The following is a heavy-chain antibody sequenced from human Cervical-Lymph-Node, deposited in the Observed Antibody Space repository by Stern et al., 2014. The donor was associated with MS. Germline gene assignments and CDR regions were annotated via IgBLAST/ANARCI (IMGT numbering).Heavy chain of an antibody. CDR2: ITVYNGNT. CDR3: ARGWGNTRH. J-gene: IGHJ4*02. D-gene: IGHD3-16*01. Sequence: VQLVESGAEVKKPGASVNVSCKASGYTFSSFAITWVRQAPGQGLEWMGTITVYNGNTNYAQRVQDRVTMTTDTSTNTAYMEGRNLRSDDTAVYYCARGWGNTRHWGQGTLVTVSS. CDR1: GYTFSSFA. V-gene: IGHV1-18*01.